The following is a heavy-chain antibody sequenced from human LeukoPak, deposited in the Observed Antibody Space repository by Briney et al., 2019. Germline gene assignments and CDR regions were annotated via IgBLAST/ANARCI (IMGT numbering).Heavy chain of an antibody. CDR2: ISYDGGDK. CDR1: GFTFSSHA. V-gene: IGHV3-30*18. J-gene: IGHJ4*02. D-gene: IGHD3-16*01. Sequence: GGSLRLSCAASGFTFSSHAMYWVRQAPGKGLEWVALISYDGGDKYYAESMKGRITISRDNAENTLYLQMNNLRPDDTAFYFCVKEGVEYSYSYGDYWGQGTLVTVSS. CDR3: VKEGVEYSYSYGDY.